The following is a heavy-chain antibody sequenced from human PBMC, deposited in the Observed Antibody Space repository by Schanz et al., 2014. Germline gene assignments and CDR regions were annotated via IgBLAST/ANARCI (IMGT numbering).Heavy chain of an antibody. CDR3: ARDRGYCSGGSCLTFDY. J-gene: IGHJ4*02. Sequence: EVQLVESGGGLVQPGGSLRLSCAASGFTLSNSDMHWVRQGTGKGLEWVSTIGYLGDTYYPDSVKGRFTISRDRFQNTLYLRMSSLRAEDTAVYYCARDRGYCSGGSCLTFDYWGQGTLXTVSS. CDR1: GFTLSNSD. CDR2: IGYLGDT. D-gene: IGHD2-15*01. V-gene: IGHV3-13*01.